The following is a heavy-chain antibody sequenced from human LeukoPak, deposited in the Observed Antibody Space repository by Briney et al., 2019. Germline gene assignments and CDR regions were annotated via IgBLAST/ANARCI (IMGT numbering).Heavy chain of an antibody. CDR2: IIPIFGTA. Sequence: SVKVSCKASGYTFTSYGISWVRQAPGQGLEWMGRIIPIFGTANYAQKFQGRVTITTDESTSTAYMELSSLRSEDTAVYYCARVALLMTDAFDIWGQGTMVTVSS. CDR3: ARVALLMTDAFDI. J-gene: IGHJ3*02. CDR1: GYTFTSYG. D-gene: IGHD3-16*01. V-gene: IGHV1-69*05.